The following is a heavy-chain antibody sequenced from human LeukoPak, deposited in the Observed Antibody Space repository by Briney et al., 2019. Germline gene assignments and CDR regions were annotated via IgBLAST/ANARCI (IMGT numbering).Heavy chain of an antibody. J-gene: IGHJ6*02. CDR1: GGSISSDGYY. CDR2: IYYSGST. V-gene: IGHV4-31*03. D-gene: IGHD6-13*01. Sequence: SETLSLTCTVSGGSISSDGYYWSWIRQHPGKGLEWIGYIYYSGSTYYNPSLKSRVTISVDTSKNQFSLKLSSVTAADTAVYYCATNDPTAANYYGMDVWGQGTTVTVSS. CDR3: ATNDPTAANYYGMDV.